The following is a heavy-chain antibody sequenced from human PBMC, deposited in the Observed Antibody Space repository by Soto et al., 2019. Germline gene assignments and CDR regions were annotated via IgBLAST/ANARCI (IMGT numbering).Heavy chain of an antibody. V-gene: IGHV4-59*01. CDR1: GGSMSEYS. CDR3: ARDGYDGSGSPYPAY. J-gene: IGHJ4*02. CDR2: VYYLGST. D-gene: IGHD3-10*01. Sequence: SSETLSLTCSVSGGSMSEYSWSWIRQSPERGLEWIGYVYYLGSTDYNPSLKSRVTISVDTSKRQFSLRLSSVAAADAAIYYCARDGYDGSGSPYPAYWGPGTQVTVSS.